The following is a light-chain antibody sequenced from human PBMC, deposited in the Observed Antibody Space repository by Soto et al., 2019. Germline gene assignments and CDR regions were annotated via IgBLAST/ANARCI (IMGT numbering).Light chain of an antibody. CDR1: SSNIGSNT. Sequence: QSVLTQPPSASGTPGQRVTISCSGSSSNIGSNTVNWYQQLPGTAPKLLIYSNNQRPSGVPDRFSGSKSGTSDSLAISGLQSEAKADYYCAAWDDRLKGVFGGGTKLTVL. CDR3: AAWDDRLKGV. J-gene: IGLJ3*02. CDR2: SNN. V-gene: IGLV1-44*01.